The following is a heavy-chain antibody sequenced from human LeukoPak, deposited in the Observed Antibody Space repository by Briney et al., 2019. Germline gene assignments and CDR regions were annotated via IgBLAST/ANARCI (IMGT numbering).Heavy chain of an antibody. V-gene: IGHV4-34*01. D-gene: IGHD3-10*01. Sequence: SETLSLTCAVYGGSFSGYYWSWIRQPPGKGLEWIGEINHSGSTNYNPSLKSRVTISVDTSKNQFSLKLSSVTAADTAVYYCARATDYYGSGSYLDYWGQGTLVTVSS. CDR1: GGSFSGYY. J-gene: IGHJ4*02. CDR2: INHSGST. CDR3: ARATDYYGSGSYLDY.